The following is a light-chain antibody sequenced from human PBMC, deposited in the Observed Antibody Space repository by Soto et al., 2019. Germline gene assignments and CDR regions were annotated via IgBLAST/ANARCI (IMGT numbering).Light chain of an antibody. V-gene: IGKV1-5*03. CDR1: QTISSW. CDR3: LQYYSFPCT. J-gene: IGKJ1*01. Sequence: DIKMTQSPSTLSASVGDRVTITCRASQTISSWLAWYQQKPGKAPKLLIYTASTLQTGVPSRFSGSGSGTEFTLTISSLQPDDVATYYCLQYYSFPCTFGQGTKVDIK. CDR2: TAS.